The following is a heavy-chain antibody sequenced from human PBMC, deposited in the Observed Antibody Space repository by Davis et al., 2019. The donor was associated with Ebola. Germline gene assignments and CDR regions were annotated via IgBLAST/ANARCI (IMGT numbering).Heavy chain of an antibody. Sequence: GESLKISCAASGYTFTSYAMHWVRQAPGQRLEWMGWINAGNGNTKYSQKFQGRVTITRDTSASTAYMELSSLRFEDTAVYYCARGPGKYSYYYGMDVWGQGTTVTVSS. CDR1: GYTFTSYA. CDR2: INAGNGNT. V-gene: IGHV1-3*01. J-gene: IGHJ6*02. CDR3: ARGPGKYSYYYGMDV. D-gene: IGHD2/OR15-2a*01.